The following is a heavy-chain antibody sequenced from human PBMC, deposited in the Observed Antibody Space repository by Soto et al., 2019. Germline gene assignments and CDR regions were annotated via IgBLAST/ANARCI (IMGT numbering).Heavy chain of an antibody. V-gene: IGHV2-5*01. J-gene: IGHJ3*01. CDR2: IYWKDHK. Sequence: QITLKESGPTLVKPTQTLTLTCTFSGFSLSTSGVGVGWIRQPPGKALEWLALIYWKDHKHYSPSLKSRPTIXKXXSKNQVLLTKTNMDPVDTASYYCAHRSFANDAFDVWGQGTMVTVSS. CDR3: AHRSFANDAFDV. D-gene: IGHD3-3*01. CDR1: GFSLSTSGVG.